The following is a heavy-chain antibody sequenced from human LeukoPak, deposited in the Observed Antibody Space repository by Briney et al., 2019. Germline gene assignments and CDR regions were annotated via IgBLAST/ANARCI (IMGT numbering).Heavy chain of an antibody. CDR1: GGSISSYY. Sequence: SETLSLTCTVSGGSISSYYWSWIRQPPGKGLEWIGYIYYSGSTNYNPPLNVRVTISVDTSKNHFPLQLSSVTAADTAVYYCAKDHGSSWYGADYWGQGTLVTVSS. CDR3: AKDHGSSWYGADY. CDR2: IYYSGST. J-gene: IGHJ4*02. D-gene: IGHD6-13*01. V-gene: IGHV4-59*12.